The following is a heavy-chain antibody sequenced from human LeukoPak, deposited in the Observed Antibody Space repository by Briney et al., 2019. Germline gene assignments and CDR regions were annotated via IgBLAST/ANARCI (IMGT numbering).Heavy chain of an antibody. J-gene: IGHJ6*03. V-gene: IGHV4-59*01. CDR1: DGSISSYY. D-gene: IGHD3-3*01. CDR3: AGTYYGFWSGYYPHYYYYYMDV. CDR2: IYYSGST. Sequence: ASETLSLTCTVSDGSISSYYWSWIRQPPGKGLEWIGYIYYSGSTNYNPSLKSRVTISVDTSKNQFSLKLSSVTAADTAVYYCAGTYYGFWSGYYPHYYYYYMDVWGKGTTVTVSS.